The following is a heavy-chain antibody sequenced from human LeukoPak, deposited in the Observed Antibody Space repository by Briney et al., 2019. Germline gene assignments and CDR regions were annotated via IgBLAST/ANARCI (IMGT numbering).Heavy chain of an antibody. V-gene: IGHV1-18*01. J-gene: IGHJ4*02. Sequence: GASVKVSCKASGYTFTSYGISWVRQAPGQGLEWMGWISAYNGNTNYAQKLQGRVTMTRNTSISTAYMELSSLRSEDTAVYYCARTATVTTRRELGYWGQGTLVTVSS. CDR2: ISAYNGNT. CDR3: ARTATVTTRRELGY. D-gene: IGHD4-17*01. CDR1: GYTFTSYG.